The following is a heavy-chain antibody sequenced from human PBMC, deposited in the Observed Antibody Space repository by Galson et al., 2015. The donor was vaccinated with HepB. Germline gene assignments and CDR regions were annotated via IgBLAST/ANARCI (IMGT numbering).Heavy chain of an antibody. D-gene: IGHD6-19*01. J-gene: IGHJ4*02. CDR3: ARDRGRLQVPAGYFEH. CDR2: TWYDGSNK. V-gene: IGHV3-33*08. Sequence: SLRLSCAAAGFTFSTYDMDWVRQAPGKGLEWVAVTWYDGSNKDYADSVKGRFTIFRDASKNTVYLQMNSVSPEDTAVYYCARDRGRLQVPAGYFEHWGQGTLVTVSS. CDR1: GFTFSTYD.